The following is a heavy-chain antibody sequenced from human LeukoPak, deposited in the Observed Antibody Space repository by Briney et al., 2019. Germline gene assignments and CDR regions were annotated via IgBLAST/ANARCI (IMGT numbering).Heavy chain of an antibody. CDR1: GFTFSSYA. J-gene: IGHJ4*02. D-gene: IGHD3-10*01. V-gene: IGHV3-30-3*01. CDR3: AREGSMVRGTFGY. Sequence: QPGRSLRLSCAASGFTFSSYAMHWVRQAPGKGLEWVTVISYDGSNKYYADSVKGRFTISRDNSKNTLYLQMNSLRAEDTAVYYCAREGSMVRGTFGYWGQGTLVTVSS. CDR2: ISYDGSNK.